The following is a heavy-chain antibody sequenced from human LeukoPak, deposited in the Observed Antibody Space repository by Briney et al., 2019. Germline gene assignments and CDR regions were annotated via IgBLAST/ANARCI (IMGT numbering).Heavy chain of an antibody. CDR1: GGSISSGGFY. Sequence: TSETLSLTCTVSGGSISSGGFYWSWIRQPPGKGLEWIGYIYYSGSTYYNPSLKSRVTISVDTSKNQFSLKLSSVTAADTAVYYCARLVDFWSGYSPEYYYYYMDVWGKGTTVTVSS. D-gene: IGHD3-3*01. CDR2: IYYSGST. J-gene: IGHJ6*03. CDR3: ARLVDFWSGYSPEYYYYYMDV. V-gene: IGHV4-30-4*08.